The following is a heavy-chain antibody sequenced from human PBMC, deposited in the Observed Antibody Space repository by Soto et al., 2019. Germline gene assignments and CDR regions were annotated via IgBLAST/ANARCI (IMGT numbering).Heavy chain of an antibody. CDR2: ISWNSGSI. V-gene: IGHV3-9*01. CDR3: AKSMGSGSYYGGVDY. D-gene: IGHD3-10*01. Sequence: EVQLVESGGGLVQPGRSLRLSCAASGFTFDDYAMHWVRQAPGKGLEWVSGISWNSGSIGYADSVKGRFTISRDNAKNSLYLQMNSLRAEDTASYYCAKSMGSGSYYGGVDYWGQGTLVTVSS. J-gene: IGHJ4*02. CDR1: GFTFDDYA.